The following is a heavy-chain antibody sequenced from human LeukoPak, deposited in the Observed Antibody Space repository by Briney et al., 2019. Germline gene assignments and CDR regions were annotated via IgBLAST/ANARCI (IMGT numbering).Heavy chain of an antibody. V-gene: IGHV4-30-4*08. CDR1: GGSISSSSYY. J-gene: IGHJ3*02. Sequence: SETLSLTCTVSGGSISSSSYYWGWIRQPPGKGLEWIGHIYYSGSTYYNPSLKSRVTISVDTSKNQFSLKLSSVTAADTAVYYCARVGVTTFRAFDIWGQGTMVTVSS. CDR2: IYYSGST. CDR3: ARVGVTTFRAFDI. D-gene: IGHD2-21*02.